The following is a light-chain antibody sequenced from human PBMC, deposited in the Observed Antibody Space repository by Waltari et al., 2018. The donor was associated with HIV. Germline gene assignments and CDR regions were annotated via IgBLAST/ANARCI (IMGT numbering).Light chain of an antibody. J-gene: IGLJ1*01. CDR1: NSNIGSNT. CDR2: SND. CDR3: AAWDDSLNGYV. V-gene: IGLV1-44*01. Sequence: QSVLTQTPSASGTPGQRVDISCSGSNSNIGSNTVNWYLQVPGTAPKLLIHSNDPRPSGVPSQVPGSKAGTSASLAISGLQPEDEADYYCAAWDDSLNGYVFGTGTKVTVL.